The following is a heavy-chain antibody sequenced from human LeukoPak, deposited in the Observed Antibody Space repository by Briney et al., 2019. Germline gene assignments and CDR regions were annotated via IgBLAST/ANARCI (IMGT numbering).Heavy chain of an antibody. Sequence: PGGSLRLSCVASGFTLSNYAMSWVRQAPGKGLELVSGIWGPDDKTVYGDAVKGRFTISRDDSKNTLYLRMNSLRADDTAVYYCAKTQGYYDAWGQGALVTVSS. V-gene: IGHV3-23*01. D-gene: IGHD2-15*01. CDR3: AKTQGYYDA. J-gene: IGHJ5*02. CDR2: IWGPDDKT. CDR1: GFTLSNYA.